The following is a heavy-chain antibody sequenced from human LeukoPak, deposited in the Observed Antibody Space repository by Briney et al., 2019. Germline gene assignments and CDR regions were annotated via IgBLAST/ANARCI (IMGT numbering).Heavy chain of an antibody. CDR2: IYYSGST. CDR1: GGSISSYY. V-gene: IGHV4-59*08. D-gene: IGHD3-22*01. CDR3: ARGKYYYDSSGSFDY. J-gene: IGHJ4*02. Sequence: SETLSLTCTVSGGSISSYYWSWIRQPPGKGLEWIGYIYYSGSTNYNPALKSRVTISVDTSKNQFSLKLSSVTAADTAVYYCARGKYYYDSSGSFDYWGQGTLVTVSS.